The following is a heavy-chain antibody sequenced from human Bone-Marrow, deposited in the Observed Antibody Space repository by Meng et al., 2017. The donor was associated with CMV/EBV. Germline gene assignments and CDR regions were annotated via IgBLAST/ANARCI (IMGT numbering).Heavy chain of an antibody. CDR2: ISYDGSNK. J-gene: IGHJ3*02. CDR3: AKDSSSWYFGAFDI. Sequence: GGSLRLSCAASGFTFSSYAMHWVRQAPGKGLEWVAVISYDGSNKYYADSVKGRFTISRDNSKNTLYLQMNSLRAEDMALYYCAKDSSSWYFGAFDIWGQGTMVTVSS. V-gene: IGHV3-30-3*01. CDR1: GFTFSSYA. D-gene: IGHD6-13*01.